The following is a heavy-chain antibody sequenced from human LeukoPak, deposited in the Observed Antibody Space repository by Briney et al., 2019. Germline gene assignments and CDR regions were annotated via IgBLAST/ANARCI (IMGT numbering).Heavy chain of an antibody. CDR1: GFTFSSYA. CDR2: ISGSGCST. J-gene: IGHJ4*02. CDR3: AKGRGYSGYDPFDY. D-gene: IGHD5-12*01. Sequence: PGGSLRLSCAASGFTFSSYAMSWVRQAPGKGLDGVSAISGSGCSTYYADSVKGRFTISGDNSKNTLYLQMNSVRAEDTAVYYCAKGRGYSGYDPFDYWGQGTLVTVSS. V-gene: IGHV3-23*01.